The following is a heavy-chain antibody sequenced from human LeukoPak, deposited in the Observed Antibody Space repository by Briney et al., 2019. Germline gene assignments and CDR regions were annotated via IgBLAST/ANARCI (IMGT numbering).Heavy chain of an antibody. Sequence: GGSLRLSCAASGFTFSSYEMNWVRQAPGKGLEWVSYISSSGSTIYYADSVKGRFTISRDNAKNSLYLQMNSLRAEDRAVYYCARVHRRYSGCDQGDYWGQGTLVTVSS. J-gene: IGHJ4*02. CDR3: ARVHRRYSGCDQGDY. D-gene: IGHD5-12*01. CDR1: GFTFSSYE. V-gene: IGHV3-48*03. CDR2: ISSSGSTI.